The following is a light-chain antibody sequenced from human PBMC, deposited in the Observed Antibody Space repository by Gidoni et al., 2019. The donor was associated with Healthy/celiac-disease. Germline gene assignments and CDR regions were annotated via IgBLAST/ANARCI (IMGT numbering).Light chain of an antibody. CDR2: EVS. CDR3: CSYAGSSTWV. J-gene: IGLJ3*02. Sequence: QSALTQPASVSGSPGQSITISFTGTRSDVGSYNIVSCYQQHPCKAPKLMIYEVSKLPSVVSNRFSGSKSGNTASLTISGLQAEDEADYYCCSYAGSSTWVFGGGTKLTVL. V-gene: IGLV2-23*02. CDR1: RSDVGSYNI.